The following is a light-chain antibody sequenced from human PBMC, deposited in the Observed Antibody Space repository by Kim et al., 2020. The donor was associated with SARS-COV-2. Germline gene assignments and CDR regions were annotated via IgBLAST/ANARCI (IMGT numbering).Light chain of an antibody. CDR2: KAS. Sequence: SASVVDRVTITCRASQSISSWLAWYQQKPGKAPNLLIYKASSLQSGVPSRFSGSGSGTEFTLTISSLQPDDFATYSCQQYNSYPYTFGQGTKLEIK. CDR3: QQYNSYPYT. V-gene: IGKV1-5*03. J-gene: IGKJ2*01. CDR1: QSISSW.